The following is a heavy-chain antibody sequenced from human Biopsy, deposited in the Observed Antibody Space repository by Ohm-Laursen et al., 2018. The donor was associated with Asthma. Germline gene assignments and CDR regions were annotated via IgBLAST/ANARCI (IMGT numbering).Heavy chain of an antibody. V-gene: IGHV3-23*01. CDR2: ISASGVRT. Sequence: SLRLSCSASGITLSSFSMTWVRQAPGKGLEWVSSISASGVRTFYADSVKGRFTVSRDSSRNTLYLQLSTLRVEDTAVYFCAKITTDRQKANNWFDPWGQGTLVTVSS. J-gene: IGHJ5*02. CDR1: GITLSSFS. D-gene: IGHD3-22*01. CDR3: AKITTDRQKANNWFDP.